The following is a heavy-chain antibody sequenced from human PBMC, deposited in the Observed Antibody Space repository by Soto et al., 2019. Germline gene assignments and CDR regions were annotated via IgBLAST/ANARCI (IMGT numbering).Heavy chain of an antibody. CDR2: IVVVSGNT. CDR3: AADLGSSGSRRYYFDY. J-gene: IGHJ4*02. V-gene: IGHV1-58*01. CDR1: GFTFTSSA. D-gene: IGHD3-22*01. Sequence: SVKVSCKASGFTFTSSAVQWVRQARGQRLEWIGWIVVVSGNTNYAQKFQERVTITRDMSTSTAYMELSSLRSEDTAVYYCAADLGSSGSRRYYFDYWGQGTLVTVSS.